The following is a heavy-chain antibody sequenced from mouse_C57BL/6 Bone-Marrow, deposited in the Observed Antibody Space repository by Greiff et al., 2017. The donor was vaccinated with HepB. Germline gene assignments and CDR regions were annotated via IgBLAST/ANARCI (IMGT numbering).Heavy chain of an antibody. CDR1: GYTFTSYW. CDR2: IDPSDSYT. J-gene: IGHJ3*01. V-gene: IGHV1-59*01. Sequence: QVQLQQPGAELVRPGTSVKLSCKASGYTFTSYWMHWVKQRPGQGLEWIGVIDPSDSYTNYNQKFKGKATLTVDTSSSTAYMQLSSLTSEDSAVYYCARCLPYSPFPYWGQGTLVTVSA. D-gene: IGHD2-10*01. CDR3: ARCLPYSPFPY.